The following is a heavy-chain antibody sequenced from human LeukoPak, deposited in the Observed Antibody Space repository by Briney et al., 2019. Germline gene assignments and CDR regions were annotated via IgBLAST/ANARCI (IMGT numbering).Heavy chain of an antibody. CDR3: AREGTAGTNLNWFDP. CDR1: GGSISSYY. V-gene: IGHV4-59*01. CDR2: ISYSGST. D-gene: IGHD1-1*01. J-gene: IGHJ5*02. Sequence: SETLSLTCTVSGGSISSYYWSWIRQPPGKGLEWIGYISYSGSTNFNPSLKSRVTISVDTSRNQFSLKLSSVTAADTAVYYCAREGTAGTNLNWFDPWGQGTLVTVSS.